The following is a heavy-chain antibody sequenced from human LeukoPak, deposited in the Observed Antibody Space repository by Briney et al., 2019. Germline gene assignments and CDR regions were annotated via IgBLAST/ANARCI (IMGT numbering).Heavy chain of an antibody. CDR2: IYYSGST. V-gene: IGHV4-31*03. CDR1: GGSISSGGYS. D-gene: IGHD1-7*01. CDR3: ARAAGTTPFDY. Sequence: SETLSLTCTVSGGSISSGGYSWSWIRQHPGKGLEWIGYIYYSGSTYYNPSLKSRVTISVDTSKNQFSPKLSSVTAADTAVYYCARAAGTTPFDYWGQGTLVTVSS. J-gene: IGHJ4*02.